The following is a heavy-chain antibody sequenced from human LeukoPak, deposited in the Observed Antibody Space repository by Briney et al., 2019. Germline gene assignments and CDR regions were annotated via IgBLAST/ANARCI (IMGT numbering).Heavy chain of an antibody. J-gene: IGHJ6*03. D-gene: IGHD3-9*01. CDR2: IYNSGST. Sequence: SETLSLTCTVSGASISSYYWSWIRQPPGKGLEWIGYIYNSGSTNYIPSLKSRVTISPDTSKNQFSLKLTSVTAADTAVYYCARENDILTLGGYYYYMDVWGKGPRSPSP. CDR3: ARENDILTLGGYYYYMDV. V-gene: IGHV4-59*01. CDR1: GASISSYY.